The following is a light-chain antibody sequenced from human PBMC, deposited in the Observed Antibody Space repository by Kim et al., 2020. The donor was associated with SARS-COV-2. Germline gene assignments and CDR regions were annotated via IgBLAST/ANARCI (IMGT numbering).Light chain of an antibody. V-gene: IGKV3-15*01. J-gene: IGKJ5*01. CDR2: GAS. Sequence: SPGERATLSCRASQRVSSNLAWYQQKPGQAPRLLIFGASTRATGTPARFSGSGSGTEFTLTISSLQSEDFAVYYCQQYNNWPPITFGQGTRLEIK. CDR3: QQYNNWPPIT. CDR1: QRVSSN.